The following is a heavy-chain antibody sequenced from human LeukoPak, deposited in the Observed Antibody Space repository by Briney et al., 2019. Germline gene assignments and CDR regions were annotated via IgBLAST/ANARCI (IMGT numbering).Heavy chain of an antibody. V-gene: IGHV3-48*03. CDR1: GFTFSSYE. CDR3: AGGSSGYSYGYDFDY. D-gene: IGHD5-18*01. CDR2: ISSSGSTI. Sequence: QTGGSLRLSCAASGFTFSSYEMNWVRQAPGKGLEWVSYISSSGSTIYYADSVKGRFTISRDNAKNSLYLQMNSLRAEDTAVYYCAGGSSGYSYGYDFDYWGQGTLVTVSS. J-gene: IGHJ4*02.